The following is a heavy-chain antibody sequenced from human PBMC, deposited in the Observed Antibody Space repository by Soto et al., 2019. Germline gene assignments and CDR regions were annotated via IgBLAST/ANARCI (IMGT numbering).Heavy chain of an antibody. CDR3: AKHQGLGYCSSTSCYPNWFDP. CDR1: GFTFSSYA. CDR2: ISGSGGST. V-gene: IGHV3-23*01. D-gene: IGHD2-2*01. Sequence: GGSLRLSCAASGFTFSSYAMSWVRQAPGKGLEWVSAISGSGGSTYYAESVKGRFTISRDNSKNTLYLQMNSLRAEDTAVYYCAKHQGLGYCSSTSCYPNWFDPWGQGTLVTVSS. J-gene: IGHJ5*02.